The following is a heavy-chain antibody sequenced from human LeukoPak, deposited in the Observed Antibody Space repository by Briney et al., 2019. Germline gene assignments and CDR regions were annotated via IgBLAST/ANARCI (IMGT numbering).Heavy chain of an antibody. D-gene: IGHD2-2*01. CDR2: ISGSGGST. CDR3: AKEGYCSSTSCSNDY. CDR1: GFTFSSYA. Sequence: GGSLRLSCAASGFTFSSYAMSWVRQAPGKGLEWVSAISGSGGSTYYADSVKGRFTISRDNSKNTPYLQMNSLRAEDTAVYYCAKEGYCSSTSCSNDYWGQGTLVTVSS. V-gene: IGHV3-23*01. J-gene: IGHJ4*02.